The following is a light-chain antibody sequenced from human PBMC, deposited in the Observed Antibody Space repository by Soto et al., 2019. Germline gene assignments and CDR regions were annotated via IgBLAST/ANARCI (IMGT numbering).Light chain of an antibody. CDR2: EVR. J-gene: IGLJ1*01. CDR3: SSYTTRSTRV. V-gene: IGLV2-14*03. Sequence: QSALTQPATVCGSPGQSITLSCTGTSSDVGAYDFVSWYQQHPDKAPKLMIYEVRYRPSGVSNRFSGSKSVNTATLTISGLQAEDEADYYCSSYTTRSTRVFGTGTKVTVL. CDR1: SSDVGAYDF.